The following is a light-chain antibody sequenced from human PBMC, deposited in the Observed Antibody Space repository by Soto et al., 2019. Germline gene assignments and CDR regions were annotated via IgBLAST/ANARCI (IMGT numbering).Light chain of an antibody. J-gene: IGKJ4*01. CDR1: QSVSSY. Sequence: EIVLTQSPATLSLSPGERATLSCRASQSVSSYLAWYQQKPGQAPRLLIYTASNRATGIPARFSGSGSGTDFTLTISSLEPEDFAVYYCQQYRNWPLTFGGGTKVEIK. CDR3: QQYRNWPLT. CDR2: TAS. V-gene: IGKV3-11*01.